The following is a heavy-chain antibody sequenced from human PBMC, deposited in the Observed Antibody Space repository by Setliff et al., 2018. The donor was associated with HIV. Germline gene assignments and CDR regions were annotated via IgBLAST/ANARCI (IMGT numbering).Heavy chain of an antibody. V-gene: IGHV1-2*02. CDR2: INPNSGGT. J-gene: IGHJ3*02. CDR3: ARDQGWVTMVRGEDAFDI. Sequence: ASVKVSCKASGYTFTGYYMHWVRQAPGQGLEGMGWINPNSGGTNYAQKFQGRVTMTRDTSISTAYMELSRLRSDDTAVYYCARDQGWVTMVRGEDAFDIWGQGTMVTVSS. D-gene: IGHD3-10*01. CDR1: GYTFTGYY.